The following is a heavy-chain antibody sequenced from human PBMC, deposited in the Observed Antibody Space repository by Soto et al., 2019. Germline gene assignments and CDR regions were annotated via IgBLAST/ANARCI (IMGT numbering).Heavy chain of an antibody. J-gene: IGHJ3*02. CDR3: AKDHTVVIRDAFDI. CDR1: RFTFSSYA. CDR2: IRDSGTGT. Sequence: EVQILESGGGLVQPGGSLRLSCAASRFTFSSYAMYWVRQAPGKGLAWVSGIRDSGTGTYYADSVKGRFTISRDNSKNTVYLQMKSLRAEDTAGYYCAKDHTVVIRDAFDIWGQGTMVNVSS. V-gene: IGHV3-23*01. D-gene: IGHD3-22*01.